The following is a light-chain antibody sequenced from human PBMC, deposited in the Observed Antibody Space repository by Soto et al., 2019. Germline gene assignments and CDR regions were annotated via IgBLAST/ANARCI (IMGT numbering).Light chain of an antibody. CDR3: QQSYSRPRT. J-gene: IGKJ1*01. CDR1: QSISTY. Sequence: DIQMTQSPSSLPASVGDRVTLTCRASQSISTYLNWYQQKPGKAPDLLIYTASSLESGVPSRFSGSGSGTDFTLTISSPQPEDFATYLCQQSYSRPRTFGQGTKVDIK. V-gene: IGKV1-39*01. CDR2: TAS.